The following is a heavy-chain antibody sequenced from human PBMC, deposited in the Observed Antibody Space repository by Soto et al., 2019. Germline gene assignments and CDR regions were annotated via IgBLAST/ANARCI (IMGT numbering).Heavy chain of an antibody. CDR3: AKDHDSSGYYDY. D-gene: IGHD3-22*01. Sequence: SGFTFSSYDMHWVRQATGKGLEWVSAIGTAGDTYYADSVKGRFTISRDNSKNTLYLQMNSLRAEDTAVYYCAKDHDSSGYYDYWGQGTLVTVSS. CDR2: IGTAGDT. J-gene: IGHJ4*02. CDR1: GFTFSSYD. V-gene: IGHV3-13*01.